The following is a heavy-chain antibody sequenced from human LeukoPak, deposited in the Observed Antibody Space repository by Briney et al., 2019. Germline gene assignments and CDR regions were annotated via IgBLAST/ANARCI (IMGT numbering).Heavy chain of an antibody. D-gene: IGHD2-2*01. J-gene: IGHJ6*03. CDR2: MDTSGST. Sequence: PSETLSLTCTVSGGSISSFYWTWIRQPPGKGLEWIGRMDTSGSTNYNPSLKSRVTISVDTSKNQFSLKLSSVTAADTAVYYCARSCSSTSCYYYYSMDVWGKGTTVTISS. CDR3: ARSCSSTSCYYYYSMDV. CDR1: GGSISSFY. V-gene: IGHV4-4*08.